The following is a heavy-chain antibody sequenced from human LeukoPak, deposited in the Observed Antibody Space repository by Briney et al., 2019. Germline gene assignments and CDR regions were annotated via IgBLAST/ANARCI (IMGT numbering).Heavy chain of an antibody. CDR3: ARTRMARRGYIVVVPAAHPNWFDP. J-gene: IGHJ5*02. Sequence: ASVKVSCKASGYTFTSYDINWVRQATGQGLEWMGWMNPNSGNTGYPQKFQGRVTMTRNTSISTAYTELSSLRSEDTAVYYCARTRMARRGYIVVVPAAHPNWFDPWGQGTLVTVSS. CDR1: GYTFTSYD. D-gene: IGHD2-2*01. V-gene: IGHV1-8*01. CDR2: MNPNSGNT.